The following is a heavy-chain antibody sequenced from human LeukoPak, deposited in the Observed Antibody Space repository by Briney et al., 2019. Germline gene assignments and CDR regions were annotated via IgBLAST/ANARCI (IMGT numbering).Heavy chain of an antibody. CDR3: ARVVIYGGDYYMDV. V-gene: IGHV4-34*01. D-gene: IGHD3-16*01. CDR1: GGSFSGYY. J-gene: IGHJ6*03. Sequence: PSETLSLTCAVYGGSFSGYYWSWIRQPPGKGLEWIGEINHSGSTNYNPSLKSRVTISVDTSKNQFSLRLSSVTAADTAIYYCARVVIYGGDYYMDVWGKGTTVTVSS. CDR2: INHSGST.